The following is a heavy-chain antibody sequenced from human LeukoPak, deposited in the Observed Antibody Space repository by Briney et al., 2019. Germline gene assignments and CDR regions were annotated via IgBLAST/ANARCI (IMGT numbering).Heavy chain of an antibody. CDR3: VTEPGYCTGGRCYGGWFDP. D-gene: IGHD2-15*01. V-gene: IGHV4-34*01. Sequence: SETLSLTCAVYGGSFTSYYWSWIRQPPGKGLEWIGEISHTGHTNYNPSLKSRVTMSVETSKNQLSLILTSVTAADTAVYYCVTEPGYCTGGRCYGGWFDPWGQGTLVTVSS. J-gene: IGHJ5*02. CDR1: GGSFTSYY. CDR2: ISHTGHT.